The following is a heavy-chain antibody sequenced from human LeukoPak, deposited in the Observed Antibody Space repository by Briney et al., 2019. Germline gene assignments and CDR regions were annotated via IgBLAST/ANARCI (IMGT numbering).Heavy chain of an antibody. Sequence: GGSLRLSCAASGFTFSSYSMNWVRQAPGKGLEWVSYISSSSSPIHYADSVKGRFTISRDNAKNSLYLQMNSPRAEDTAVYYCAREVAAAIYPDNWGQGTLVTVSS. D-gene: IGHD6-13*01. J-gene: IGHJ4*02. CDR3: AREVAAAIYPDN. V-gene: IGHV3-48*01. CDR2: ISSSSSPI. CDR1: GFTFSSYS.